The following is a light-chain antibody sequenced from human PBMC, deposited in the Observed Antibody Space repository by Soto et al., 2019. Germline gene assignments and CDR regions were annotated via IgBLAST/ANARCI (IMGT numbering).Light chain of an antibody. CDR1: ESISRW. V-gene: IGKV1-5*03. CDR3: QQYVSSSPYS. CDR2: KAS. J-gene: IGKJ2*03. Sequence: DIQMTQSPSTLSASVGARVPITCRASESISRWLAWYQQQPGKAPKLLIYKASTLESGVPSRFSGSGSGTEFTLTISSLQPDDFATYYCQQYVSSSPYSFGQGTKVDIK.